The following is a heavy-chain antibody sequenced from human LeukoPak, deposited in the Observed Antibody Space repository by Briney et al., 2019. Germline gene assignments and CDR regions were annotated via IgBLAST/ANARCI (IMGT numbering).Heavy chain of an antibody. J-gene: IGHJ3*02. CDR2: ISSSGSTI. CDR3: ARDKGVYSYGLDAFDI. Sequence: PGGSLRLSCAASGFTFSSYEMNWVRQAPGKGLEWVSYISSSGSTIYYADSVKGRFTISRDNAKNSLYLQMNSLRAEDTAVYYCARDKGVYSYGLDAFDIWGQGTMVTVSS. D-gene: IGHD5-18*01. CDR1: GFTFSSYE. V-gene: IGHV3-48*03.